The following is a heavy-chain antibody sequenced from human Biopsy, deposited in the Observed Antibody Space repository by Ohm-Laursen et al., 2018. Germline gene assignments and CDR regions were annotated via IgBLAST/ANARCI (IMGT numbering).Heavy chain of an antibody. Sequence: SLRLSCAASGFTFSIYGMHWVRQAPGKGLEWVAVIWYDGSNKYYADSVKGRFTISRDDPKNTLYLQMNSLSADDTAIYSCVKDGGQTAPYSFDVWGQGTMVTVSS. CDR1: GFTFSIYG. D-gene: IGHD3-16*01. CDR3: VKDGGQTAPYSFDV. CDR2: IWYDGSNK. J-gene: IGHJ3*01. V-gene: IGHV3-33*06.